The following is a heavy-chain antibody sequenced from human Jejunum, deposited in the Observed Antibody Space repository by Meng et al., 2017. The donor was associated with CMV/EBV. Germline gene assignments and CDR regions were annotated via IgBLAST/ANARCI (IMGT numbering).Heavy chain of an antibody. V-gene: IGHV3-11*01. D-gene: IGHD3-10*01. CDR3: AREAGGDPMVDY. CDR2: ISSSGSTI. CDR1: GFTFSDYY. Sequence: SCAASGFTFSDYYMSWIRQAPGKGLEWVSYISSSGSTIYYADSVEGRFTISRDNAKNSLYLQMNSLRAEDTAVYYCAREAGGDPMVDYWGQGTLVTVSS. J-gene: IGHJ4*02.